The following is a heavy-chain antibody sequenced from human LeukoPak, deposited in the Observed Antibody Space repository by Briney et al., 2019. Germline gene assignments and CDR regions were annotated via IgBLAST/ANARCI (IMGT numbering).Heavy chain of an antibody. Sequence: ASVKVSCKASGYTFTGYYMHWVRQAPGRGLEWMGWINPNSGGTNYAQKFQGWVTMTRDTSISTAYMELSRLRSDDTAVYYCARGVGGYCSGGSCPRSPDYWGQGTLVTVSS. CDR3: ARGVGGYCSGGSCPRSPDY. J-gene: IGHJ4*02. V-gene: IGHV1-2*04. CDR1: GYTFTGYY. D-gene: IGHD2-15*01. CDR2: INPNSGGT.